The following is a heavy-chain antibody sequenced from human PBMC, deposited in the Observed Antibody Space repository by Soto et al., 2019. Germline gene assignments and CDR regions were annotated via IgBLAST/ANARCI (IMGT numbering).Heavy chain of an antibody. CDR2: IYYSGST. V-gene: IGHV4-39*01. CDR1: GGSISSSSYY. Sequence: QLQLQESGPGLVKPSETLSLTCTVSGGSISSSSYYWGWIRQPPGKGLEWIGSIYYSGSTYYNPSLKSRVTISVDTSKNQFSLKLSSVTAADTAVYYCARPEATGWFDPWGQRTLVTVSS. J-gene: IGHJ5*02. CDR3: ARPEATGWFDP.